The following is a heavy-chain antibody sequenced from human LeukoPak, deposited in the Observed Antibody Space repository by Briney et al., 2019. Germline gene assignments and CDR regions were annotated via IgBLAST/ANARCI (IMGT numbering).Heavy chain of an antibody. Sequence: GGSLRLSCAASGFTFSSHSMNWVRQAPGKGLEWVSSISSGGTKIYYADSVKGRFTISRDDVKKSVYLQMNSLRVEDTAVYYCAREFLVAGDYWGQGTQVTVSS. CDR3: AREFLVAGDY. J-gene: IGHJ4*02. CDR1: GFTFSSHS. D-gene: IGHD2-15*01. V-gene: IGHV3-21*01. CDR2: ISSGGTKI.